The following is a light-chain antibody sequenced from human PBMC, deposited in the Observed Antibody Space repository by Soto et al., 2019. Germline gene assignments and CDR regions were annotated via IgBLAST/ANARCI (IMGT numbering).Light chain of an antibody. CDR1: QSVSSSY. CDR2: GAS. CDR3: QQDYNLPWT. J-gene: IGKJ1*01. Sequence: PGERVTLSCRASQSVSSSYLTWYQQKPGQAPRLLIYGASTRATSIPARFSGSGSGTDFTRTISRLQPEDFAVYDCQQDYNLPWTFGQGTKVEIK. V-gene: IGKV3D-7*01.